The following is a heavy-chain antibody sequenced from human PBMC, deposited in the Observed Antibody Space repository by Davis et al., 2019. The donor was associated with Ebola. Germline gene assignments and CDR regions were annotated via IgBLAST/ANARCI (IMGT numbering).Heavy chain of an antibody. D-gene: IGHD6-13*01. Sequence: GESLKISCAASGFTFSGSAMHWVRHASRTLXSSXFLFTFTSNSYATPYAASVKGRFTISSDDLKNTAYLQMNSMKTEEKAVDYCTSRIAAAGIYYYDGTDVWGEGTTVTVSS. CDR3: TSRIAAAGIYYYDGTDV. J-gene: IGHJ6*04. CDR1: GFTFSGSA. V-gene: IGHV3-73*01. CDR2: FTFTSNSYAT.